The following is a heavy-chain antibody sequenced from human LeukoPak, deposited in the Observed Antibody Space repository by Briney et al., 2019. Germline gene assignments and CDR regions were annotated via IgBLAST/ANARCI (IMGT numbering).Heavy chain of an antibody. J-gene: IGHJ4*02. V-gene: IGHV3-21*06. D-gene: IGHD2-2*01. CDR3: ARADIVVVPTAIGEGD. Sequence: GGSLRLSCAASGFTLSSYAMSWVRQAPGKGLEWVSSISSTSSYIYYADSVKGRFTISRDNAKNSLYLQMNSLRAEDTAVYYCARADIVVVPTAIGEGDWGQGTLVTVSS. CDR2: ISSTSSYI. CDR1: GFTLSSYA.